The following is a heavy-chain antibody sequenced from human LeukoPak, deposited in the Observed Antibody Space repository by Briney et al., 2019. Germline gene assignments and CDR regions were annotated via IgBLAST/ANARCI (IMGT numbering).Heavy chain of an antibody. Sequence: SETLSLTCAVYGGSFSGYYWSWIRQPPGKGLEWIGEINHSGSTNYNPSLKSRVTISVDTSKNQFSLKLSSVTAADTAVYYCARGGIAYFDYWDQGTLVTVSS. CDR1: GGSFSGYY. J-gene: IGHJ4*02. D-gene: IGHD2-15*01. V-gene: IGHV4-34*01. CDR3: ARGGIAYFDY. CDR2: INHSGST.